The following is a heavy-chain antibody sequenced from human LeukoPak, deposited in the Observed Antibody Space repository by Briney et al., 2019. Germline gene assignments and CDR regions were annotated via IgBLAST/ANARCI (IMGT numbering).Heavy chain of an antibody. J-gene: IGHJ4*02. CDR2: IKSKTDGGTT. D-gene: IGHD3-22*01. CDR3: TTGRGYYYEVDY. V-gene: IGHV3-15*01. Sequence: GGSLRLSCAASGFTFSNAWMSWVRQAPGKGLEWVGRIKSKTDGGTTDYAAPVKGRFTISRDDSKNTLYLQMNSLKTEDTAVYYCTTGRGYYYEVDYWGQGTLVTVSS. CDR1: GFTFSNAW.